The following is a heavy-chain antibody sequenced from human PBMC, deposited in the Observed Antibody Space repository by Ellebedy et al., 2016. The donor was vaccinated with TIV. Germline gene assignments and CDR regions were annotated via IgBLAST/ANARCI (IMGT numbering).Heavy chain of an antibody. Sequence: GESLKISXAASGFTVSSNYMSWVRQAPGKGPEWVSVIYSGGSTYYADSVKGRFTISRDNSKNTLYLQMNSLRAEDTAVYYCARDDDFLAFDIWGQGTMVTVSS. V-gene: IGHV3-66*01. CDR3: ARDDDFLAFDI. D-gene: IGHD1-1*01. J-gene: IGHJ3*02. CDR2: IYSGGST. CDR1: GFTVSSNY.